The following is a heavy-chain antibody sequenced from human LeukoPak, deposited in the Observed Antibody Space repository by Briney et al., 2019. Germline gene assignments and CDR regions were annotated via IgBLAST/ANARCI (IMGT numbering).Heavy chain of an antibody. Sequence: SETLSLTCTVSGGSISSFYWSWIRQPAGKGLEWIGRIQTTGTTNYTPSLKSRVTMSVDTAKNQFSLELSSVTAADTAMYYCARDRDDDNSGYWATLWYFDLWGRGTLVTVSS. CDR1: GGSISSFY. J-gene: IGHJ2*01. CDR2: IQTTGTT. D-gene: IGHD3-22*01. V-gene: IGHV4-4*07. CDR3: ARDRDDDNSGYWATLWYFDL.